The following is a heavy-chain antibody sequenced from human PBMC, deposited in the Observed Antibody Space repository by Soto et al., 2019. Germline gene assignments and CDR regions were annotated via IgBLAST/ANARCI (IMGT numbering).Heavy chain of an antibody. CDR3: ERGTQSYYYGMDV. CDR1: GGSFSGYD. Sequence: SDTLSLTCAVYGGSFSGYDWSWIRQLPGKGREWIGESNHSGSTNYNPFLKSRVTISVDTSKNQVSLKLSSVTAADTAVYSCERGTQSYYYGMDVWGQGTTGTVAS. CDR2: SNHSGST. V-gene: IGHV4-34*01. J-gene: IGHJ6*02.